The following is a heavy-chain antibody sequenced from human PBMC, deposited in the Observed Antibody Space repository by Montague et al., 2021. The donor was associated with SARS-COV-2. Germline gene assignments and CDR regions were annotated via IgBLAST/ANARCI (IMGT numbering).Heavy chain of an antibody. Sequence: SETLSLTCAVYGGSFSDYNWSWIRQPPGKGLEWIGEINHSGSTNYNPSLKSRVTISVDTSKNQFSLKLNSVTAADTAVYYCARGLDYYDFWSGYYPAYWYFDLWGRGTLVTVSS. D-gene: IGHD3-3*01. J-gene: IGHJ2*01. V-gene: IGHV4-34*01. CDR3: ARGLDYYDFWSGYYPAYWYFDL. CDR2: INHSGST. CDR1: GGSFSDYN.